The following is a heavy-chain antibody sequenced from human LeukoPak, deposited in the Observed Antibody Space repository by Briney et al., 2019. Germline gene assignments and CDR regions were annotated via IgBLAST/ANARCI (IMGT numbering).Heavy chain of an antibody. CDR2: ISWDGGST. V-gene: IGHV3-43D*03. J-gene: IGHJ4*02. D-gene: IGHD3-10*01. CDR3: AKDLSPRYYYGSGSPDY. CDR1: GFTFDDYA. Sequence: PGGSLRLSCAASGFTFDDYAMHWVRQAPGKGLEWVSLISWDGGSTYYADSVKGRFTISRDNSKNSLYLQMNSLRAEDTALYYCAKDLSPRYYYGSGSPDYWGQGTLVTVSS.